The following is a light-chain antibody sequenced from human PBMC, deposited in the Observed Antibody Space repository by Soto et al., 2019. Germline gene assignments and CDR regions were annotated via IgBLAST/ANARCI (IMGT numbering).Light chain of an antibody. CDR2: AAS. CDR3: QQRNVWPPIT. CDR1: QAINNN. J-gene: IGKJ5*01. V-gene: IGKV1-39*01. Sequence: DIQLTQSPSSLSASVTDRVTITCRASQAINNNLNWYQQKLGKAPELLIYAASSLQSGVPSRFSGSGSGTDFTLTISSLEPEDFAVYYCQQRNVWPPITFGQGTRLEIK.